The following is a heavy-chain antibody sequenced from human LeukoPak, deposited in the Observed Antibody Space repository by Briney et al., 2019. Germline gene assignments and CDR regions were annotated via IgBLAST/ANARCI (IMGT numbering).Heavy chain of an antibody. D-gene: IGHD3-3*01. CDR3: TTDTADDFWSGYSQYYFDY. V-gene: IGHV3-15*01. Sequence: GGSLRLSCAASGFTFSNAWMSWVRQAPGKGLEWVGRIKSKTDGGTTDYAAPVKGRFTISRDDSRNTLYLQMNSLKTEDTAVYYCTTDTADDFWSGYSQYYFDYWGQGTLVTVSS. J-gene: IGHJ4*02. CDR2: IKSKTDGGTT. CDR1: GFTFSNAW.